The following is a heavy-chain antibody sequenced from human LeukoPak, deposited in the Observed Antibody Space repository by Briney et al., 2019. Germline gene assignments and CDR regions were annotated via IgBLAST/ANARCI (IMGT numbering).Heavy chain of an antibody. CDR1: GGSISSYY. CDR2: IYYSGST. CDR3: ARGGGGYSYYYFYYGMDV. J-gene: IGHJ6*02. V-gene: IGHV4-59*01. D-gene: IGHD5-18*01. Sequence: SETLSHTCTVSGGSISSYYWSRIRQPPGKGLEWIGYIYYSGSTNYNPSLKSRVTISVDTSKNQFSLKLSSVTAADTAVYYCARGGGGYSYYYFYYGMDVWGQGTTVTVSS.